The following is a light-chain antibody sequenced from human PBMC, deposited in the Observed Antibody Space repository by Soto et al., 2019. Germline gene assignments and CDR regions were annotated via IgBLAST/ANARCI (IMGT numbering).Light chain of an antibody. V-gene: IGLV7-46*01. CDR3: MFSYGGTRV. CDR1: TGAVTSGLY. Sequence: QAVVTQAPSLTVSPGGTVTLTCGSSTGAVTSGLYPYWFQPKPGQAPRPLIYDTSNKHSWTPARFSGSLLGGKAALTLACAQPEDEAEYHCMFSYGGTRVFGGGTKLTVL. CDR2: DTS. J-gene: IGLJ3*02.